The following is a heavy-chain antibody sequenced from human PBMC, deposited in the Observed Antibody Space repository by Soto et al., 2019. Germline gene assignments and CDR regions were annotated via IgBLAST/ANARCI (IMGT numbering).Heavy chain of an antibody. Sequence: GGSLRLSCAASGIMFNSYAMNWVRQAPGKGLEWVSSIRSSGTKYYADSVKGRFAISRDTAQNTLYLQMNSLRAEDTAIYYCAKDDYRNLRFYFYGMDMWGQGTTVTVSS. J-gene: IGHJ6*02. CDR1: GIMFNSYA. CDR3: AKDDYRNLRFYFYGMDM. D-gene: IGHD4-4*01. V-gene: IGHV3-23*01. CDR2: IRSSGTK.